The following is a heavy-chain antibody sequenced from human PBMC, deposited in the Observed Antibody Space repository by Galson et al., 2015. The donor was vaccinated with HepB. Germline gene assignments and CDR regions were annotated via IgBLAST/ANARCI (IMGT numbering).Heavy chain of an antibody. D-gene: IGHD6-13*01. J-gene: IGHJ3*02. V-gene: IGHV3-64D*06. CDR3: VEGYSSSWYGHDAFDI. CDR2: ISSNGGST. CDR1: GFTFSSYA. Sequence: SLRLSCAASGFTFSSYAMHWVRQAPGKGLEYVSAISSNGGSTYYADSVKGRFTISRDNSKNTLYLQMSSLRAEDTAVYYCVEGYSSSWYGHDAFDIWGQGTMVTVSS.